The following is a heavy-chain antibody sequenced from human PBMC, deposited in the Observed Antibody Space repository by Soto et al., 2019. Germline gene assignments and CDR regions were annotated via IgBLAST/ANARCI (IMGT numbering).Heavy chain of an antibody. V-gene: IGHV4-39*01. D-gene: IGHD3-10*01. Sequence: PSETLSLTCTVSGGSISSSSYYWGWIRQPPGKGLEWIGSIYYSGSTYYNPSLKSRVTISVDTSKNQFSPKLSSVTAADTAVYYCARWLGFGEYWFDPWGQGTLVTVSS. CDR1: GGSISSSSYY. CDR2: IYYSGST. J-gene: IGHJ5*02. CDR3: ARWLGFGEYWFDP.